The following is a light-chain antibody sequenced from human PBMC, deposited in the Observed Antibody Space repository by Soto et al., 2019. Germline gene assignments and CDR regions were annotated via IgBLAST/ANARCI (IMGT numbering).Light chain of an antibody. V-gene: IGKV4-1*01. J-gene: IGKJ1*01. CDR1: QSVLYSSNNKNY. Sequence: DIVMTQSPDSLAVSLGERATINCKSSQSVLYSSNNKNYLAWYQQRPGQPPNLLIYWASTRESGVPDRFSGSGFGTDFCRTISRLQEENVSSAYSQQYFIFPWTFGQVAKVQIK. CDR2: WAS. CDR3: QQYFIFPWT.